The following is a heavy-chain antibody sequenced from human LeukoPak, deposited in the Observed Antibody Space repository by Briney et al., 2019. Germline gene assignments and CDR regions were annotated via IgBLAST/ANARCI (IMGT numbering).Heavy chain of an antibody. J-gene: IGHJ1*01. D-gene: IGHD3-22*01. Sequence: PSETLSLTCAAYGGSFSGYYWSWIRQPPGQGLEWIGEINHSGSPNYNPSLKSRVTISVDTSKNQFSLKLSSVTAADTAVYYCARGSNYYDSRGYYGAPPEYFQHWGQGTLVTVSS. CDR2: INHSGSP. CDR3: ARGSNYYDSRGYYGAPPEYFQH. V-gene: IGHV4-34*01. CDR1: GGSFSGYY.